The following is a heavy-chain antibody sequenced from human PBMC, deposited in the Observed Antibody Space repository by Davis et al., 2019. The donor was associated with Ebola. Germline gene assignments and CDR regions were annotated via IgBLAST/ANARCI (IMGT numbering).Heavy chain of an antibody. J-gene: IGHJ4*02. V-gene: IGHV3-73*01. CDR1: GFTFSGSA. CDR2: IRSKANSYAT. Sequence: GESLKISCAASGFTFSGSAMHWVRQASGKGLEWVGRIRSKANSYATAYAASVKGRFTISRDDSKNTAYLQMNSLKTEDTAVYYCTSGTAMVDYWGQGTLVTVSS. D-gene: IGHD5-18*01. CDR3: TSGTAMVDY.